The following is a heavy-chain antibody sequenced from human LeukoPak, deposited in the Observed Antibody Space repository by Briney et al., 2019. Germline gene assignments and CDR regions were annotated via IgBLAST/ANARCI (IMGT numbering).Heavy chain of an antibody. D-gene: IGHD7-27*01. CDR1: GYTFTGYY. CDR2: INPNSGGT. V-gene: IGHV1-2*02. Sequence: ASVKVSCKASGYTFTGYYMHWVRQAPGQGLEWMGWINPNSGGTNCAQKFQGRVTMTRDTSISTAYMELSRLRSDDTAVYYCAKDCLPNWGSPQYYFDYWGQGTLVTVSS. J-gene: IGHJ4*02. CDR3: AKDCLPNWGSPQYYFDY.